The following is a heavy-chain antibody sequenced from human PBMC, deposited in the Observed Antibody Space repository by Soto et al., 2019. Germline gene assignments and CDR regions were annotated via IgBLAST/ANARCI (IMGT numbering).Heavy chain of an antibody. D-gene: IGHD1-26*01. CDR1: GGTFSSYA. J-gene: IGHJ4*02. CDR3: ARDFGAGRELLTFDY. CDR2: IIPIFGTA. V-gene: IGHV1-69*01. Sequence: QVQLVQSGAEVKKPGSSVKVSCKASGGTFSSYAISWVRQAPGQGLEWMGGIIPIFGTANYAQKFQGRVTITADESKSPAYMELSSLRSEDTAVYYCARDFGAGRELLTFDYWGQGTLVTVSS.